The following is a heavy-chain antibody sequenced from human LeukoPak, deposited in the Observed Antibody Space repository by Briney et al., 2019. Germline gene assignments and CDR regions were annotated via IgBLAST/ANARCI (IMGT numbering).Heavy chain of an antibody. J-gene: IGHJ5*02. CDR2: INHSGST. V-gene: IGHV4-34*01. D-gene: IGHD3-3*01. Sequence: SETLPLTCAVYGGSFSGYYWSWIRQPPGKGLEWIGEINHSGSTNYNPSLKSRVTISVDTSKNQFSLKLSPVTAADTAVYYCARGQGVHDFWSGYFYNWFDPWGQGTLVTVSS. CDR3: ARGQGVHDFWSGYFYNWFDP. CDR1: GGSFSGYY.